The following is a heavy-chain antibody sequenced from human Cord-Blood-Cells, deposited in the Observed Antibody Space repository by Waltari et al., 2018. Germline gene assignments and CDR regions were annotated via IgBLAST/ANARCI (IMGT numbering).Heavy chain of an antibody. V-gene: IGHV1-2*02. CDR2: IHPTSGGT. D-gene: IGHD2-15*01. Sequence: QVQLVQSGAEVKKPGASVKVSCKASGYTFTGYYMHWVRQAPGQGLEWMGGIHPTSGGTNYAQKFQGRVTMTRETSISTAYMELSRLRSDDTAVYYCARDHGGGLDYWGQGTLVTVSS. J-gene: IGHJ4*02. CDR1: GYTFTGYY. CDR3: ARDHGGGLDY.